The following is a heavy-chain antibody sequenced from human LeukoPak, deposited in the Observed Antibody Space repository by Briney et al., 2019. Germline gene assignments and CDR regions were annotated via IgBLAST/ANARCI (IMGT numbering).Heavy chain of an antibody. V-gene: IGHV3-7*01. D-gene: IGHD3-10*01. CDR3: VRAIFRGSSK. J-gene: IGHJ4*02. Sequence: GGSLRLSCVASEFSLSSNWMTWVRQAPGKGLEWVATIKQDGSEKYYVDSVKGRFTISRDNAKNSLYLQMNSLGAEDTAVYYCVRAIFRGSSKWGQGTQVTVSS. CDR1: EFSLSSNW. CDR2: IKQDGSEK.